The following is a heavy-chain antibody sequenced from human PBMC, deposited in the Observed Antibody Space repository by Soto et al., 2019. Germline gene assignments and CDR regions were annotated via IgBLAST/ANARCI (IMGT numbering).Heavy chain of an antibody. Sequence: NPSETLSLTCTVSGGSITDDYWIWIRQPPGKGLEWIGYFFYNGNTNYNPSLKSRVTISVDTSKNQFSLKPSSVTAADTAVYYCARRTNYYYVMDVWGQGTTVTVSS. CDR3: ARRTNYYYVMDV. V-gene: IGHV4-59*01. CDR2: FFYNGNT. J-gene: IGHJ6*02. CDR1: GGSITDDY.